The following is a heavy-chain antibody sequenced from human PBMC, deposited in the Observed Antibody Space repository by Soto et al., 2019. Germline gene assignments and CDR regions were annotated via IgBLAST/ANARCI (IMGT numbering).Heavy chain of an antibody. Sequence: GGSLRLSCAASGFTFSSYAMSWVRQAPGKGLEWVSAISTSGGSTYYADSVKGRFTISRDNSKNTLYLQMNSLRAEDTAVYYCAKGFRDDHCVMFDYWGQGTLVTVSS. D-gene: IGHD3-16*01. CDR3: AKGFRDDHCVMFDY. J-gene: IGHJ4*02. V-gene: IGHV3-23*01. CDR2: ISTSGGST. CDR1: GFTFSSYA.